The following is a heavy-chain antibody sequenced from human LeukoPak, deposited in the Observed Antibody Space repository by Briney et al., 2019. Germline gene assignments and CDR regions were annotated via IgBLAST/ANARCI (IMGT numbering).Heavy chain of an antibody. V-gene: IGHV3-23*01. CDR1: GFTFSSYS. Sequence: PGGSLRLSCAASGFTFSSYSLSWVRQAAGKGLEWVSGMSGSGDKIRYADSVRSRFTISRDNSKNTLYLQMNSLRVEDTAIYYCAKANWVSNADAVYWGQGTLVTVSS. CDR3: AKANWVSNADAVY. D-gene: IGHD7-27*01. CDR2: MSGSGDKI. J-gene: IGHJ4*02.